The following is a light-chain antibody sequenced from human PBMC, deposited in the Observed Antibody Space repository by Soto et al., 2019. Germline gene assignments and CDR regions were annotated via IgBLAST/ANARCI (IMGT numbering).Light chain of an antibody. V-gene: IGKV1-33*01. Sequence: DIQMTQSPSSLSASVGDRVTITCQASQDIGNSLNWYQQRPGKAPKLLIYAASNLETGVPSTFSGSGSGTYFTLTISSLQPEYIATYFCQQYDGPPYTFGQGTKLGIK. J-gene: IGKJ2*01. CDR3: QQYDGPPYT. CDR2: AAS. CDR1: QDIGNS.